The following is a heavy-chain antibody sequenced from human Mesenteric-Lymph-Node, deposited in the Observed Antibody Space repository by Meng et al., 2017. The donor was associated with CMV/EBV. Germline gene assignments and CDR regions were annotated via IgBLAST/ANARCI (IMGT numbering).Heavy chain of an antibody. J-gene: IGHJ5*02. CDR1: GGSFSGYY. V-gene: IGHV4-34*01. CDR3: ARARITIFGVVDVNWFDP. CDR2: INHSGST. D-gene: IGHD3-3*01. Sequence: GSLRLSCAVYGGSFSGYYWSWIRQPPGKGLEWIGEINHSGSTNYNPSLKSRVSISLDTSKSQFSLKLSSVTAADTAVYYCARARITIFGVVDVNWFDPWGQGTLVTVSS.